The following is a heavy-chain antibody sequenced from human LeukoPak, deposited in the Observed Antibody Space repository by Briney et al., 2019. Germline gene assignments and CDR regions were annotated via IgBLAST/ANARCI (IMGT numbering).Heavy chain of an antibody. CDR3: ARGRYLDYGDYLPFFDY. D-gene: IGHD4-17*01. V-gene: IGHV4-34*01. Sequence: SETLSLTCTVSGGSISSYYWSWIRQPPGKGLEWIGEINHSGSTNYNPSLKSRVTISVDTSKNQFSLKLSSVTAADTAVYYCARGRYLDYGDYLPFFDYWGQGTLVTVSS. CDR1: GGSISSYY. J-gene: IGHJ4*02. CDR2: INHSGST.